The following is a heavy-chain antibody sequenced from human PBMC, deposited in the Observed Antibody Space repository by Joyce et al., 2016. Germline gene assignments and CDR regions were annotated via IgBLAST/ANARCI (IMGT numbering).Heavy chain of an antibody. CDR3: ARRAYGSGTKTYYFDY. CDR2: VHPFDSDT. D-gene: IGHD3-10*01. V-gene: IGHV5-51*01. Sequence: EVQLVQSGAEMKKPGESLTISCQGSGYSFTGYYIGGVRQVPGKGLEWVGVVHPFDSDTTYSPSFQGQVTISADKSTSIAYLQWRSLKASDTAIYYCARRAYGSGTKTYYFDYWGPGTLVTVSS. CDR1: GYSFTGYY. J-gene: IGHJ4*02.